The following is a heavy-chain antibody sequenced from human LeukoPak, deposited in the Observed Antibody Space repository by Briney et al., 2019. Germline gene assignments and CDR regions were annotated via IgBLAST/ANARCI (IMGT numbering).Heavy chain of an antibody. V-gene: IGHV3-74*01. J-gene: IGHJ4*02. CDR1: GFTFSRSW. D-gene: IGHD6-19*01. CDR2: INSDGSNI. CDR3: ARDRGGSGPTTTDY. Sequence: GGSLRLSCAASGFTFSRSWVHWVRRAPGKGLLWVSRINSDGSNIIYADSVKGRFTISRDNAKNTLYLQMNSLRAEDTALYYCARDRGGSGPTTTDYWGQGTLVTVSS.